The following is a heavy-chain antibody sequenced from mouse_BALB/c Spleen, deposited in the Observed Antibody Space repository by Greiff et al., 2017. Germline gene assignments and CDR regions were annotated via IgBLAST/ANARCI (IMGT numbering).Heavy chain of an antibody. Sequence: QVQLKESGAELAKPGASVKMSCKASGYTFTSYWMHWVKQRPGQGLEWIGYINPSTGYTEYNQKFKDKATLTADKSSSTAYMQLSSLTSEDSAVYYCARCLLYGNYVRYAMDYWGQGTSVTVSS. CDR3: ARCLLYGNYVRYAMDY. CDR1: GYTFTSYW. CDR2: INPSTGYT. D-gene: IGHD2-1*01. V-gene: IGHV1-7*01. J-gene: IGHJ4*01.